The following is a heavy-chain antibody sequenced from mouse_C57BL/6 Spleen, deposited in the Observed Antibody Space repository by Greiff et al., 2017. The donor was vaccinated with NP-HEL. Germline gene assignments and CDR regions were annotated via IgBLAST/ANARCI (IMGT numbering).Heavy chain of an antibody. CDR2: INPSSGYT. J-gene: IGHJ2*01. CDR1: GYTFTSYW. D-gene: IGHD3-2*02. V-gene: IGHV1-7*01. CDR3: APNRDSSGRFDY. Sequence: QVQLQQSGAELAKPGASVKLSCKASGYTFTSYWMHWVKQRPGRGLEWIGYINPSSGYTKYNQKFKDKATLTADKSSSTAYMQLSSLTYEDSAVYYCAPNRDSSGRFDYWGQGTTLTVSS.